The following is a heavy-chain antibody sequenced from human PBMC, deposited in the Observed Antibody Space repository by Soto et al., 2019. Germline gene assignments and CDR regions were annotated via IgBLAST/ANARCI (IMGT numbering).Heavy chain of an antibody. CDR2: IYSSGNT. CDR1: GGSISSDYYY. D-gene: IGHD7-27*01. Sequence: QVQLQESGPGLVKPSQTLSLTCTVSGGSISSDYYYWSWIRQPPGKGLEWIGYIYSSGNTYYNPYLKSQDTIAVDTSKDHLALKLCYVTAADTAVYYCVTARWGIGWFDPWGQGAPVTLSS. V-gene: IGHV4-30-4*01. CDR3: VTARWGIGWFDP. J-gene: IGHJ5*02.